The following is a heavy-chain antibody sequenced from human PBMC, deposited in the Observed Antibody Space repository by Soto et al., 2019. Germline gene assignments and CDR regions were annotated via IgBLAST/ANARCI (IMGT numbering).Heavy chain of an antibody. V-gene: IGHV3-7*03. J-gene: IGHJ4*02. Sequence: EVQLVESGGGLVQPGGSLRLSCAASGFTFSSYWMSWVRQAPGKGLEWVANIKQDGSEKYYVDSVKGRFTISRDNAKNSLYLQMNSLRAEDTAVYYCARVADSIGYYGVGKTYYFDYWGQGTLVTVSS. CDR3: ARVADSIGYYGVGKTYYFDY. CDR1: GFTFSSYW. D-gene: IGHD3-22*01. CDR2: IKQDGSEK.